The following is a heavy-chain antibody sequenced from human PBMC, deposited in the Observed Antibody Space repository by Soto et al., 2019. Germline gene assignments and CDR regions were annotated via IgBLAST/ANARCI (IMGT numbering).Heavy chain of an antibody. J-gene: IGHJ5*02. CDR3: TTDRWLAPGS. Sequence: EVQLVESGGGLVKPGGSLRLSCAASGFIFSDAWLNWVRQAPGKGLEWVGRSKSKTAGGTTDYAAPVKGRFIISRHDSRNTLFLQMNSLKTEDTAVYHCTTDRWLAPGSWGQGTLVTVSS. D-gene: IGHD6-19*01. CDR2: SKSKTAGGTT. V-gene: IGHV3-15*07. CDR1: GFIFSDAW.